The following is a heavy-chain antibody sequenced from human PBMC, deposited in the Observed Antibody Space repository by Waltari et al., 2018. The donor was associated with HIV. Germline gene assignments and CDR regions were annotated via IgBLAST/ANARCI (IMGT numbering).Heavy chain of an antibody. CDR1: GFTFSIYA. J-gene: IGHJ5*02. CDR2: ILDSGDST. Sequence: EVQLLESGGGLVQPGGSLRLSCAASGFTFSIYAMNWVRQAPGKGLECVSTILDSGDSTYYTNSVKGRFTISRDNSNNTLFLQMTSLRAEDTAVYYCAKEWGVTFDPWGQGTLVTVSS. D-gene: IGHD3-10*01. CDR3: AKEWGVTFDP. V-gene: IGHV3-23*01.